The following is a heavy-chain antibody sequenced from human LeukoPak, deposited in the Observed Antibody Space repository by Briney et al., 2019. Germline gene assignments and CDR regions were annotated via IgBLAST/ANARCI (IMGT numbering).Heavy chain of an antibody. CDR2: VDSDGVSA. D-gene: IGHD6-19*01. CDR3: ARGGLDHAYDI. CDR1: GFTFTNYW. J-gene: IGHJ3*02. V-gene: IGHV3-74*01. Sequence: PGGSLRLSCVASGFTFTNYWMHWVRQDPGKGLMWVSRVDSDGVSAIYADSVKGRFTVSRDNTKNSVYLQMSSLRADDTGVYYCARGGLDHAYDIWGQGTMVTVSS.